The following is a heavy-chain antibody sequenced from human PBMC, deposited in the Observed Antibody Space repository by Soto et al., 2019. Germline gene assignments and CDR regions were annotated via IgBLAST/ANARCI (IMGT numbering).Heavy chain of an antibody. D-gene: IGHD1-26*01. J-gene: IGHJ4*02. V-gene: IGHV4-59*02. Sequence: PLETLSLTCTISGGSVSVYYWSWIRQSTGQGLEWIGYIYASGSPYYNPSLRSRVTISADTSKNQISLKLTSPTAADTAVYYCVREVGSSPPQYWGRGTLVTVSS. CDR2: IYASGSP. CDR1: GGSVSVYY. CDR3: VREVGSSPPQY.